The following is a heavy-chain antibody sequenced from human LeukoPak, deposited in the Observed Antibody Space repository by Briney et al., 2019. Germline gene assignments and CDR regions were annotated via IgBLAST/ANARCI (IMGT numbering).Heavy chain of an antibody. V-gene: IGHV3-15*01. CDR1: GFTFSNAW. Sequence: PGGSLRLSCAASGFTFSNAWMTWVRQAPGKGLEWVGHIKSEADGGTTDYAAPVKDRFTISRDDSKNTLYLQMNSLKTEDTAVYYCSTLWGIVPAAPCLDYWGQGTLLIVSS. J-gene: IGHJ4*02. CDR3: STLWGIVPAAPCLDY. CDR2: IKSEADGGTT. D-gene: IGHD3-16*01.